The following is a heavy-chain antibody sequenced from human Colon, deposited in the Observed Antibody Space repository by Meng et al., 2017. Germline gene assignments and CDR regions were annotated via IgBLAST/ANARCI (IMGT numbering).Heavy chain of an antibody. V-gene: IGHV4-39*01. CDR1: GGSISTSGYY. Sequence: QPQLQESGPGLVKPSEALSLTCSVSGGSISTSGYYWGWIRQSPGKGLEWIGSIDHCGSTYYSPSLKSRVAVSLDTSKSQFSLILTSVTAADTAVYYCVRSSAWVRTGFDPWGQGTLVTVSS. J-gene: IGHJ5*02. CDR2: IDHCGST. CDR3: VRSSAWVRTGFDP. D-gene: IGHD6-19*01.